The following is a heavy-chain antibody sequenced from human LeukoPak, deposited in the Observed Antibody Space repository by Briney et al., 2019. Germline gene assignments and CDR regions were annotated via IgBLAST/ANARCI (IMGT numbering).Heavy chain of an antibody. CDR3: AKDIGPFSYSSSPYGY. CDR2: ISWNSGSI. D-gene: IGHD6-13*01. CDR1: GFTFDDYA. J-gene: IGHJ4*02. Sequence: PGGSLRLSCAASGFTFDDYAMHWVRQAPGKGLEGVSGISWNSGSIGYADSVKGRFTISRDNAKNSLYPQMNSLRAEDTALYYCAKDIGPFSYSSSPYGYWGQGTLVTVSS. V-gene: IGHV3-9*01.